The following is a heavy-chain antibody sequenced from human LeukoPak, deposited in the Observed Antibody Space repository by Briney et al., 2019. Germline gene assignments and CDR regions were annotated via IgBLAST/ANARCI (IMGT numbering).Heavy chain of an antibody. D-gene: IGHD4-23*01. J-gene: IGHJ4*02. CDR2: IKEDGSEK. Sequence: GGSLRLSCAASGFIFSSYWMSWVRQAPGKGLEWVANIKEDGSEKYYVDSVKGRFTISRDNAKNSLYLQTNSLRAEDTAVYYCAKDMYGGNSVLLDWGQGTLVTVSS. CDR1: GFIFSSYW. V-gene: IGHV3-7*03. CDR3: AKDMYGGNSVLLD.